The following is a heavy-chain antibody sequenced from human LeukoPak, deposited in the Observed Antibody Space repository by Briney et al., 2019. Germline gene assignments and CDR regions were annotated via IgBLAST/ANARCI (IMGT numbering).Heavy chain of an antibody. D-gene: IGHD2-2*02. CDR2: ISSSGSTI. V-gene: IGHV3-11*01. CDR3: ASRCSSTSCYKGGGAY. J-gene: IGHJ4*02. CDR1: GFTFSDYY. Sequence: GGSLRLSCAASGFTFSDYYMSWIRQAPGKGLEWASYISSSGSTIYYADSVKGRFTISRDNAKNSLYLQMNSLRAEDTAVYYCASRCSSTSCYKGGGAYWGQGTLVTVSS.